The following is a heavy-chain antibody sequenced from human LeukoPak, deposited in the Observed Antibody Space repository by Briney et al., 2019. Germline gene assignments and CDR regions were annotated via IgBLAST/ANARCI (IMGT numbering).Heavy chain of an antibody. Sequence: GGSLRLTCAASGFTISRYAMSWVRQAPGKGLEWVSAISGSGGSTYYADSVKGRFTISRDNSKNTLYLQMNSLRAEDTAVYYCAKGRSGYAPPIDYWGQGTLVTVSS. CDR1: GFTISRYA. J-gene: IGHJ4*02. D-gene: IGHD5-12*01. CDR2: ISGSGGST. CDR3: AKGRSGYAPPIDY. V-gene: IGHV3-23*01.